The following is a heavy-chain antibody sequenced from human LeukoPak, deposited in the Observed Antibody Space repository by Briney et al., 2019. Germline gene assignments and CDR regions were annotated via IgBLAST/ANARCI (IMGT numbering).Heavy chain of an antibody. Sequence: PGGSLRLSCAASGFPFANYAMAWVRQAPGKGLDWVTGITGSGGATYYAGSVKGRFTISGDNSKITLYLQMNSLRVEDTAVYYCARRDYFDGSGYLPLFDNWGQGTLVTVSS. CDR1: GFPFANYA. D-gene: IGHD3-22*01. J-gene: IGHJ4*02. CDR2: ITGSGGAT. CDR3: ARRDYFDGSGYLPLFDN. V-gene: IGHV3-23*01.